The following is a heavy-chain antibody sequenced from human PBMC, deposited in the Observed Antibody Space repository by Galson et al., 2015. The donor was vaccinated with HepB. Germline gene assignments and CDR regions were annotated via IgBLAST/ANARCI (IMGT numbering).Heavy chain of an antibody. J-gene: IGHJ4*02. CDR2: ISGSSGYI. D-gene: IGHD2-2*01. Sequence: SLRLSCAATGFTFSTYSMTWVRQAPGKGLEWVSSISGSSGYIFYADSVKGRFTISRDNAKNSLYLHMTSLRAEDTAVYYCASPRASCVSPSCPFFDHWGQGTPVTVSS. CDR3: ASPRASCVSPSCPFFDH. V-gene: IGHV3-21*06. CDR1: GFTFSTYS.